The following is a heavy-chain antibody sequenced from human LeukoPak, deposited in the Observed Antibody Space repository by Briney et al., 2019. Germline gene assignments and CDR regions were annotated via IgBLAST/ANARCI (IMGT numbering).Heavy chain of an antibody. CDR2: IIPIFGTA. J-gene: IGHJ6*04. Sequence: ASVKVSCKASGGTFSSYAISWVRQAPGQGLEWMGGIIPIFGTANYAQKFQGRVTITADESTSTAYMELSSLRSEDTAVYYCARPVRSHSYYYGMDVWGKGTTVTVSS. CDR1: GGTFSSYA. V-gene: IGHV1-69*13. CDR3: ARPVRSHSYYYGMDV.